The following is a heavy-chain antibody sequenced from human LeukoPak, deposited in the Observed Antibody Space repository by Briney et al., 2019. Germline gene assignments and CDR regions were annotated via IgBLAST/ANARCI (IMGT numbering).Heavy chain of an antibody. CDR3: ATDQAVVTAFDY. CDR2: FDPEDGET. CDR1: GYTLTELS. V-gene: IGHV1-24*01. D-gene: IGHD2-21*02. J-gene: IGHJ4*02. Sequence: ASVKVSCKVSGYTLTELSMHWVRQAPGKGLEWMGGFDPEDGETIYAQKFQGRVTMTEDTSTDTAYMELSSLRSEDTAVYYCATDQAVVTAFDYWGQGTLVTVSS.